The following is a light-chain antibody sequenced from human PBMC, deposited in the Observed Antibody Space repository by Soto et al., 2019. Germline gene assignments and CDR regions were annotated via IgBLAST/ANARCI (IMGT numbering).Light chain of an antibody. CDR1: TSNIGSNN. Sequence: QSVLAQPPSVSGTPGQRLTISCSGGTSNIGSNNVYWYQQLPGAAPKLLTYSNDQRPSGVPERFSGSRSGTSASLAISDLRSEDEGDYFCAAWDDSLRGVMFGGGTKVTVL. CDR3: AAWDDSLRGVM. CDR2: SND. J-gene: IGLJ3*02. V-gene: IGLV1-47*02.